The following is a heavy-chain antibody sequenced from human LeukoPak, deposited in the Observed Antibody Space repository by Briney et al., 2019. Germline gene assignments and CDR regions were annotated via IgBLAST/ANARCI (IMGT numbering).Heavy chain of an antibody. V-gene: IGHV3-23*01. D-gene: IGHD2-21*02. Sequence: PGGSLRLSCAASGITFSSYGMSWVRQAPGKGLEWVSSISSTGGTTYYADSVKGRFTISRDNSKNTLYLQMNSLRAEDTAVYYCAKDGTAYCGGDCYLYYFDYWGQGTLVTVSS. CDR3: AKDGTAYCGGDCYLYYFDY. J-gene: IGHJ4*02. CDR1: GITFSSYG. CDR2: ISSTGGTT.